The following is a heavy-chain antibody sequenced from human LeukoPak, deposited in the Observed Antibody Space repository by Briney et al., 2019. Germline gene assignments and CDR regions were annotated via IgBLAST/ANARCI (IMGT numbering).Heavy chain of an antibody. J-gene: IGHJ4*02. V-gene: IGHV4-4*07. D-gene: IGHD3-10*01. CDR3: ARDAHYYGVDY. CDR2: TYTTGSA. CDR1: GDSIRSYY. Sequence: SETLSLTCTVSGDSIRSYYWSWFRQPAGKGLEWIGRTYTTGSANYNPSLKSRVIMSVDTSKNQFSLNLTSVTAADTAMYYCARDAHYYGVDYWGQGTLVTVSS.